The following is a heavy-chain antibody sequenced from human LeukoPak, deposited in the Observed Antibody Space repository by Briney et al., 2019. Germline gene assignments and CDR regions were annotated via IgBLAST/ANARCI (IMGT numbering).Heavy chain of an antibody. Sequence: GGSLRLSCAASAFTFSSYWMQWVRQAPGKGLVWVARINGDESYTSYADSVKGRFTISRDNAKNTPYLQMNSLRAEDTAVYYCVRDSSGSYWGQGALVTVSS. J-gene: IGHJ4*02. CDR1: AFTFSSYW. CDR3: VRDSSGSY. D-gene: IGHD3-22*01. V-gene: IGHV3-74*01. CDR2: INGDESYT.